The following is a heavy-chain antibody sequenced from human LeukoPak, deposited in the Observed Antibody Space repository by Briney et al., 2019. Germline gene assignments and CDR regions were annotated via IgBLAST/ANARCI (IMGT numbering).Heavy chain of an antibody. CDR3: ARHSFVSGWYDY. CDR2: IYYSGST. V-gene: IGHV4-39*01. CDR1: GGSISSSYYY. Sequence: ETLSLTCTVSGGSISSSYYYWGWIRQPPGKGLEWIGSIYYSGSTYYNPSLKSRVTISVDTSKNQFSLKLSSVTAADTAVYYCARHSFVSGWYDYWGQGTLVTVSS. J-gene: IGHJ4*02. D-gene: IGHD2-15*01.